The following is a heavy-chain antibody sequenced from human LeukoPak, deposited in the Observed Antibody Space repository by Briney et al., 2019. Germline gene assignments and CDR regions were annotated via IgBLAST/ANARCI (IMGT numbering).Heavy chain of an antibody. CDR2: IYYSGNT. D-gene: IGHD6-19*01. CDR1: GYSISSGYY. Sequence: SETLSLTCTVSGYSISSGYYWAWIRQPPGKGLEWIGSIYYSGNTYYNPSLKSRVTISLDTSKNQFSLKLSSVTAADTAVYYCARDRIAVADPPNWSDPWGQGTLVTVSS. J-gene: IGHJ5*02. V-gene: IGHV4-38-2*02. CDR3: ARDRIAVADPPNWSDP.